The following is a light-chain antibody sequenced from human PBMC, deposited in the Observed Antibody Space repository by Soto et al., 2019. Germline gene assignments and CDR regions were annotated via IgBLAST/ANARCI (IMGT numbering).Light chain of an antibody. CDR3: HQYNSYWT. V-gene: IGKV1-5*01. Sequence: VQMTQSPSTLSASVGDRVTITCRASQSISSWLAWYQQKPGKAPKLLIYDASSLESGVPSRFSGSGSGTEFTLTFSSLQPDDFATYYCHQYNSYWTFGQGTKVDIK. CDR2: DAS. J-gene: IGKJ1*01. CDR1: QSISSW.